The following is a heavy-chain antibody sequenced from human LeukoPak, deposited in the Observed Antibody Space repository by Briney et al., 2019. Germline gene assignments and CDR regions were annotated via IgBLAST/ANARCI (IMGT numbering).Heavy chain of an antibody. Sequence: PSETLSLTCTVSGGSISSYYWSWIRQPAGKGLEWIGRIYTSGSTNYNPSLKSRVTMSVDTSKNQFSLKLSSVTAADTAVYYCARGRMLWLPPSGVWYFDLWGRGTLVTVSS. D-gene: IGHD5-18*01. CDR2: IYTSGST. J-gene: IGHJ2*01. CDR3: ARGRMLWLPPSGVWYFDL. V-gene: IGHV4-4*07. CDR1: GGSISSYY.